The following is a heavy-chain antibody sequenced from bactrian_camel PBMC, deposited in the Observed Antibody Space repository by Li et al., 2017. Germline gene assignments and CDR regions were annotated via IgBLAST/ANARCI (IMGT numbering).Heavy chain of an antibody. Sequence: QLVESGGGSVQSGGSLRLSCAASPSRGYSGDCMGWFRQAPGKGLEWVSGIRGNGGTPSYADSVKDRFTISRDNAKNTLYLQLNSLQTEDAAMYYCATQGGGGSWYVLDFGYWGQGTQVTVS. J-gene: IGHJ6*01. V-gene: IGHV3S1*01. CDR2: IRGNGGTP. D-gene: IGHD6*01. CDR3: ATQGGGGSWYVLDFGY. CDR1: PSRGYSGDC.